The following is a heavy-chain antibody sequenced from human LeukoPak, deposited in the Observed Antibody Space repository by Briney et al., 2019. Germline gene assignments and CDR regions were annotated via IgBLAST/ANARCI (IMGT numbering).Heavy chain of an antibody. D-gene: IGHD3-3*01. Sequence: PSETLSLTCAVSGGSISSSNWWSWVRQPPGKGLEWIGEINHSGSTNYNPSLKSRVTISVDTSKNQFSLKLSSVTAADTAVYYCARGPPQYYDFWSGYYRVYFDYWGQGTLVTVSS. V-gene: IGHV4-4*02. CDR2: INHSGST. J-gene: IGHJ4*02. CDR3: ARGPPQYYDFWSGYYRVYFDY. CDR1: GGSISSSNW.